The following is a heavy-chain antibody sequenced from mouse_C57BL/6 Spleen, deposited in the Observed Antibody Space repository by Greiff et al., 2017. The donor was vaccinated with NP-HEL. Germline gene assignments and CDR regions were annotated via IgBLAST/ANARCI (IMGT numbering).Heavy chain of an antibody. J-gene: IGHJ4*01. CDR1: GYTFTSYW. D-gene: IGHD2-4*01. CDR2: IYPSDSET. CDR3: ARRDYDYDGEGYAMDY. Sequence: VKLQQPGAELVRPGSSVKLSCKASGYTFTSYWMAWVKQRPGQGLEWIGNIYPSDSETYYHQKFKDKVTLTVDKSSSTAYMQLSSLTSEDSAVYYCARRDYDYDGEGYAMDYWGQGTSVTVAS. V-gene: IGHV1-61*01.